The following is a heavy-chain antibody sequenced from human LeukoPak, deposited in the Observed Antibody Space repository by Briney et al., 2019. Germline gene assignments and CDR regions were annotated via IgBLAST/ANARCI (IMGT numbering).Heavy chain of an antibody. CDR3: ARQLRYSYGLDY. D-gene: IGHD5-18*01. CDR2: IYHSGST. J-gene: IGHJ4*02. CDR1: GGSISSGGYY. Sequence: PSETLSLTCTVSGGSISSGGYYWSWIRQPPGKGLEWIGYIYHSGSTYYNPSLKSRVTISVDTSKNQFSLKLSSVTAADTAVYYCARQLRYSYGLDYWGQGTLVTVSS. V-gene: IGHV4-30-2*03.